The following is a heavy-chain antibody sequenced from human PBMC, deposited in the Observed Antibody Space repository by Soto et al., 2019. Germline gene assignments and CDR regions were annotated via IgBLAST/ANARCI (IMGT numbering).Heavy chain of an antibody. V-gene: IGHV3-53*01. D-gene: IGHD6-13*01. CDR1: GFTVSGNY. CDR3: ARDLGYSSSWYDY. CDR2: IYNGGGT. Sequence: GGSLRLSCAASGFTVSGNYMSWVRQAPGKGLEWVSVIYNGGGTYYADSVKGRFTISRDNSKNTLYLQMNSLRAEDTAVYYCARDLGYSSSWYDYWGQGTLVTVSS. J-gene: IGHJ4*02.